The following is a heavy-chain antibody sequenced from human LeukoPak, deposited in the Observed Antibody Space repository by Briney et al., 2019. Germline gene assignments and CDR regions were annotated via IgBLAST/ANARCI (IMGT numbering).Heavy chain of an antibody. J-gene: IGHJ4*01. Sequence: GGSLRLSCAVSGFTFTDYWMNWVRQAPGKGLEWVASIRQDGSEKTYVDSVKGRFTISRDNTKNSLSLQVNSLRAEDTAVYYCARDGTAAGLYFDLWSQGTLVTVSS. V-gene: IGHV3-7*01. CDR1: GFTFTDYW. CDR2: IRQDGSEK. D-gene: IGHD6-13*01. CDR3: ARDGTAAGLYFDL.